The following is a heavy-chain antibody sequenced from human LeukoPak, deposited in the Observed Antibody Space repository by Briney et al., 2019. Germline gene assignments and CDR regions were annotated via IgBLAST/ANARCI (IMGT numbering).Heavy chain of an antibody. V-gene: IGHV3-74*03. J-gene: IGHJ4*02. Sequence: GGSLRLSCAASGFTFSSHWMHWVRQAPGKGLVWVPRINSDGSSTTYADSVKGRFTISRDNAKNTLYLQMNSLRAEGTAVYYCARDGREFGDLFDYWGQGTLVTVSS. CDR2: INSDGSST. D-gene: IGHD3-10*01. CDR1: GFTFSSHW. CDR3: ARDGREFGDLFDY.